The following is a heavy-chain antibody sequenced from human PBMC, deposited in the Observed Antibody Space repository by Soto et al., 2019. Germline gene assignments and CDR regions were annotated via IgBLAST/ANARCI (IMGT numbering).Heavy chain of an antibody. V-gene: IGHV3-30*18. CDR2: ISYDGSNK. Sequence: SLRLSCAASGFTFSSYGMHWVRQAPGKGLEWVAVISYDGSNKYYADSVKGRFTISRDNSKNTLYLQMNSLRAEDTAVYYCAKDGGYYDSSGYYYSDYWGQGTLVTVSS. CDR3: AKDGGYYDSSGYYYSDY. CDR1: GFTFSSYG. D-gene: IGHD3-22*01. J-gene: IGHJ4*02.